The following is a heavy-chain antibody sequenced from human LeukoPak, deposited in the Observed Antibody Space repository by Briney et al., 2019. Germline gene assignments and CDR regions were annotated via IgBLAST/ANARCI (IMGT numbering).Heavy chain of an antibody. D-gene: IGHD5-12*01. V-gene: IGHV3-23*01. Sequence: GGSLRLSCAASGFTFSSYAMSWGRHAPGEGLEWVSGISGSGGSTYYAHSVKGRFTISRENSKNTLYLQMNSLRAEDTAVYYCAKETGYSAYDYGDYWGQGTLVTVSS. CDR2: ISGSGGST. CDR1: GFTFSSYA. CDR3: AKETGYSAYDYGDY. J-gene: IGHJ4*02.